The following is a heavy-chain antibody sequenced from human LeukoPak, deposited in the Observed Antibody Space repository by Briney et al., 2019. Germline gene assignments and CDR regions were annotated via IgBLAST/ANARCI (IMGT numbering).Heavy chain of an antibody. Sequence: GESLKISCKGSGYSFTNYWISWVRQMPGKGLGWGGRIDPSDSYTNYSPFFQGHVTISADKSISTAYLQWSSLKASDTAMYHCAREGSYFFIDYWGQGTLVTVSS. CDR1: GYSFTNYW. CDR2: IDPSDSYT. V-gene: IGHV5-10-1*01. J-gene: IGHJ4*02. D-gene: IGHD1-26*01. CDR3: AREGSYFFIDY.